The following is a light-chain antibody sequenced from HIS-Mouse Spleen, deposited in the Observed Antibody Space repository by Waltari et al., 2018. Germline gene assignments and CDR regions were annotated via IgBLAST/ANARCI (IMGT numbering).Light chain of an antibody. CDR2: EGS. CDR1: SSDVGSYNL. J-gene: IGLJ2*01. Sequence: QSALTQPVSVSGSPGQSITISCTGTSSDVGSYNLVSWYQQHPGKAPKLMIYEGSKRPSGVSNRFSGSKSGNPASLTISGLQAEDEADYYCCSYAGSSTVVFGGGTKLTVL. V-gene: IGLV2-23*01. CDR3: CSYAGSSTVV.